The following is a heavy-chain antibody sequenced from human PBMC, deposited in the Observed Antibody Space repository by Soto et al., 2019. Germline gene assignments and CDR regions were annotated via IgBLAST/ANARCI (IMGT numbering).Heavy chain of an antibody. CDR1: GGTFSSYA. J-gene: IGHJ4*02. D-gene: IGHD3-10*01. V-gene: IGHV1-69*13. CDR3: ATNTRASYYFDY. Sequence: SVKVSCKAFGGTFSSYAISWVREAPGQGLEWMGGIIPLFGTTNYAPKFQGRVAITADGRARTAYMDLSSLKSEDTAVYYCATNTRASYYFDYWGQGTLVTVSS. CDR2: IIPLFGTT.